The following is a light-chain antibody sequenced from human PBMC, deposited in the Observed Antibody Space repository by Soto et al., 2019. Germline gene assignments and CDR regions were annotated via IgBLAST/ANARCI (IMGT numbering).Light chain of an antibody. V-gene: IGLV1-40*01. CDR3: QSYDSTLRGV. CDR1: TSNIGAGYD. Sequence: QSVLTQPPSVSGAPGDRITISCTGDTSNIGAGYDVHWYQQLPGAAPKLLIFVNNNRPSGVPDRFSGSKSGTSASLAIIGLQPEDEADYYCQSYDSTLRGVFGSGTKLTVL. J-gene: IGLJ1*01. CDR2: VNN.